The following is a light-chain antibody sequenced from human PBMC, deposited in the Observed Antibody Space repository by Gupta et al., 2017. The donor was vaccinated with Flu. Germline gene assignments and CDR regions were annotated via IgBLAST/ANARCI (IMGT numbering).Light chain of an antibody. V-gene: IGLV1-44*01. Sequence: QSALTQPPSASGTPGQRVIVSCSGSSSNIGRYGVDWYQQLPGRAPNLLIYDFSDRPSGSPDRFSGSKSGTSASLAISGLQSEDEADYYCGVWDDSLSGHYVFGSGTKVTVL. J-gene: IGLJ1*01. CDR1: SSNIGRYG. CDR3: GVWDDSLSGHYV. CDR2: DFS.